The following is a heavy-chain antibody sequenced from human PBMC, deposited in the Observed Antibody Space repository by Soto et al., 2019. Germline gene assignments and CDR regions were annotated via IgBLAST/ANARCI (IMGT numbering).Heavy chain of an antibody. CDR2: ISYDGSNK. V-gene: IGHV3-30*18. CDR1: GFTFSSYG. Sequence: GGSLRLSCAASGFTFSSYGMHWVRQAPGKGLEWVAVISYDGSNKYYADSVKGRFTISRDNSKNTLYLQMNSLRAEDTAVYYCAKVMMEYAPPPYPLFDYWGQGTLVTVSS. CDR3: AKVMMEYAPPPYPLFDY. D-gene: IGHD3-16*01. J-gene: IGHJ4*02.